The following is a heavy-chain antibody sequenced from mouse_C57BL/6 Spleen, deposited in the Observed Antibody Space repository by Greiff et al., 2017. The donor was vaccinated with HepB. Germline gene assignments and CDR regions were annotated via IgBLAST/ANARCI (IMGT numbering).Heavy chain of an antibody. J-gene: IGHJ1*03. CDR2: IDPYDSYT. Sequence: QVQLKQPGAELVMPGASVKLSCKASGYTFTSYWMHWVKQRPGQGLEWIGEIDPYDSYTNYNQKFKGKSTLTVDKSSSTAYMQLSSLTSEDSAVYYGARWGVVATHWYFGGWGTGTTVTVSS. CDR1: GYTFTSYW. D-gene: IGHD1-1*01. V-gene: IGHV1-69*01. CDR3: ARWGVVATHWYFGG.